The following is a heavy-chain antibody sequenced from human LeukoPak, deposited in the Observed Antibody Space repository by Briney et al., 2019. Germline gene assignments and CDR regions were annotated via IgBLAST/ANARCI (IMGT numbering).Heavy chain of an antibody. CDR3: ASDSDSIHSPFYY. D-gene: IGHD3-22*01. CDR2: IYYSGST. CDR1: GGSIRIYH. Sequence: PSDPLSLTRTVSGGSIRIYHWSWIPDPPGKGLEGFGNIYYSGSTYYTHSLQSRFTISRDTSKNPLSLKLSTVSAADTAVYYCASDSDSIHSPFYYWGQGTLVTVS. J-gene: IGHJ4*02. V-gene: IGHV4-59*12.